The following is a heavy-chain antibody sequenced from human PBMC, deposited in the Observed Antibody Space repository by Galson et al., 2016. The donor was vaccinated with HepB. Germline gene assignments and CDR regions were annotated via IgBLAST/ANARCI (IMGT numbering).Heavy chain of an antibody. D-gene: IGHD3-10*01. Sequence: QSGAEVKKPGESLRISCTAAGYSFTTYWISWARQMPGKGLEWMGVVSPSNSHMPRYSPSIQGHVTISSDKSTTTAYLMWSSLQASDTAMYYCTRGRTFLGSGSFDEWGQGTLVTVSS. J-gene: IGHJ4*02. CDR3: TRGRTFLGSGSFDE. CDR2: VSPSNSHMP. CDR1: GYSFTTYW. V-gene: IGHV5-51*03.